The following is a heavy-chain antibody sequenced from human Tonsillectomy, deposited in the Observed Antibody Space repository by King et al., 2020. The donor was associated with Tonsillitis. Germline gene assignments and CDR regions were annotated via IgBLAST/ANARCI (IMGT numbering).Heavy chain of an antibody. V-gene: IGHV4-39*01. CDR3: ARDYGLN. J-gene: IGHJ4*02. CDR2: FYYSGNT. CDR1: GGSISSSLYY. D-gene: IGHD4-17*01. Sequence: QLQESGPGLVKPSETLSLTCAVSGGSISSSLYYWGWSRQPPGKGLEWFGRFYYSGNTYYNPSLKRRVTISVDTSKNQFSLSLTSVTAADTAVYYCARDYGLNWGQGTQVTVPS.